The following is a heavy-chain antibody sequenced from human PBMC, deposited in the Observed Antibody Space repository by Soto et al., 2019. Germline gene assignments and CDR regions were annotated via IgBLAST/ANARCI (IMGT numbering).Heavy chain of an antibody. CDR3: PRECGGTDDYGDYRLFDP. J-gene: IGHJ5*02. V-gene: IGHV1-69*01. D-gene: IGHD4-17*01. CDR1: GGTFSSYA. CDR2: IIPIFGTA. Sequence: QVQLVQSGAEVKKPGSSVKVSCKASGGTFSSYAISWVRQAPGQGLEWMGGIIPIFGTANYAQKFQGRVTITADECTSTAYMALSGLIPEATAVYYCPRECGGTDDYGDYRLFDPWGQGTLVTVSS.